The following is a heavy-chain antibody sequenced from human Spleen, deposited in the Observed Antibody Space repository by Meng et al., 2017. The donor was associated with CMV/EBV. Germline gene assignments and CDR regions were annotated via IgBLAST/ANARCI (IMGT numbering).Heavy chain of an antibody. CDR1: GGSISSSSYY. CDR3: ARHPHISSSHSLFDY. CDR2: IYYSGST. V-gene: IGHV4-39*01. D-gene: IGHD2-15*01. Sequence: GSLRLSCTVSGGSISSSSYYWGWIRQPPGKGLEWIGSIYYSGSTYYNPSLKSRVTISVDTSKNQFSLKLSSVTAADTAVYYCARHPHISSSHSLFDYWGQGTLVTVSS. J-gene: IGHJ4*02.